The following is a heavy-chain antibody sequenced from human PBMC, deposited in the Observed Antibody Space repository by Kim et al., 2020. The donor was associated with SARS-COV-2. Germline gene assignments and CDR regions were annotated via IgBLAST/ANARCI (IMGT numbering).Heavy chain of an antibody. Sequence: PSLQTGVTISVDPSKNQFSLKLSSVTATDTAVYYCARLPYQLPYYFDYWGQGTLVTVSS. CDR3: ARLPYQLPYYFDY. D-gene: IGHD2-2*01. V-gene: IGHV4-30-2*04. J-gene: IGHJ4*02.